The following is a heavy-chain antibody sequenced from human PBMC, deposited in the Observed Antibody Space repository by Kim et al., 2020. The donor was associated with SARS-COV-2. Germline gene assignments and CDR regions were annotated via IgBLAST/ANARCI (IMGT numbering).Heavy chain of an antibody. V-gene: IGHV4-34*01. D-gene: IGHD6-19*01. Sequence: SETLSLTCAVYGGSFSGYYWSWIRQPPGKGLEWIGEINHSGSTNYNPSLKSRVTISVDTSKNQFSLKLSAVTAAETAGYYWPRAGGQWLGRPICYYFN. J-gene: IGHJ4*01. CDR1: GGSFSGYY. CDR2: INHSGST. CDR3: PRAGGQWLGRPICYYFN.